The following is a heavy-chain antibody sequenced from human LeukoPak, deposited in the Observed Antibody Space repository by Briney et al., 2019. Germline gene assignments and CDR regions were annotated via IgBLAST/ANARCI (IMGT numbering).Heavy chain of an antibody. Sequence: SETLSLTCTVSGGSISSSSYYWGWIRQPPGKGLEWIGSIYYSGSTYYNPSLKSRVTISVDTSKNQFSLKLSSVTAADTAVYYCARDSDDYGNNWFDPWGQGTLVTVSS. D-gene: IGHD4-17*01. CDR1: GGSISSSSYY. J-gene: IGHJ5*02. V-gene: IGHV4-39*07. CDR2: IYYSGST. CDR3: ARDSDDYGNNWFDP.